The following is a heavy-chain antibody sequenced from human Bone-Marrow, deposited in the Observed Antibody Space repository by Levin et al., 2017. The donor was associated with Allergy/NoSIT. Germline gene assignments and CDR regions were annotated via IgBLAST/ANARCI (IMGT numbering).Heavy chain of an antibody. Sequence: GASVKVSCKVSGYTLTELSMHWVRQAPGKGLEWMGGFDPEDGETIYAQKFQGRVTMTEDTSTDTAYMELSSLRSEDTAVYYCATRLGYCSGGSCFSTYYDSSGPLGFGFDYWGQGTLVTVSS. V-gene: IGHV1-24*01. CDR3: ATRLGYCSGGSCFSTYYDSSGPLGFGFDY. CDR1: GYTLTELS. CDR2: FDPEDGET. J-gene: IGHJ4*02. D-gene: IGHD2-15*01.